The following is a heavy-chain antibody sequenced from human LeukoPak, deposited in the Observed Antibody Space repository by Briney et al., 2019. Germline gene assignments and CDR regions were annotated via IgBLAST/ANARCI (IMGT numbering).Heavy chain of an antibody. Sequence: YGPTLVNPTQTLTLTCTFSGFSLSTSGVGVGWIRQPPGKALEWLALIYWDDDKRYSPSLKSRLTITKDTSKNQVVLTMTNMDPVDTATYYCAHHAPYYSEYYFDYWGQGTLVTVSS. V-gene: IGHV2-5*02. CDR3: AHHAPYYSEYYFDY. CDR2: IYWDDDK. D-gene: IGHD2-21*01. J-gene: IGHJ4*02. CDR1: GFSLSTSGVG.